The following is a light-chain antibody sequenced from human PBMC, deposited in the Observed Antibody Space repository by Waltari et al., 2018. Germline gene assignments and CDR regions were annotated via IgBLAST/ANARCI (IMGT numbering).Light chain of an antibody. J-gene: IGKJ1*01. CDR2: GAS. CDR3: QQYSKWPPWT. V-gene: IGKV3-15*01. Sequence: EIVMTQSPAALSVSPGERATLSCRASQSVHSNLAWYQQKPGQGPRLLIYGASTRATCIPARFSGRGSGTEFTLTISSLQSEDFAVYYCQQYSKWPPWTFGQGTKVEIK. CDR1: QSVHSN.